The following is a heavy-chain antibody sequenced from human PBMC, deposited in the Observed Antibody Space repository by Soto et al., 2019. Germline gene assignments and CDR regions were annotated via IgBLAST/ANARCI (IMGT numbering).Heavy chain of an antibody. CDR3: ARDGPRYSSGWYPYFDC. V-gene: IGHV3-30-3*01. J-gene: IGHJ4*02. D-gene: IGHD6-19*01. CDR2: ISYDGSNK. Sequence: QVQLVESGGGVVQPGRSLRLSCAPSGFTFSSYAMHWVRQAPGKGLERVAVISYDGSNKYYADSVKGRFTISRDNSKNTLYLQMNGLRAEDTAVYYCARDGPRYSSGWYPYFDCWGQGTLVTVSS. CDR1: GFTFSSYA.